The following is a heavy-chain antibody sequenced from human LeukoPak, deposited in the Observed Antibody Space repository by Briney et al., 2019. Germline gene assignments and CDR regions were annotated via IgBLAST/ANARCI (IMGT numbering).Heavy chain of an antibody. D-gene: IGHD4-11*01. Sequence: PGGSLRLSCAASGFTFSSYGMHWVRQAPGKGLEWVAFIRYDGSNKYYADSVKGRFTISRDNSKNTLYLQMNSLRAEDTAVYYCANKAVTANYYYYYMDVWGKGTTVTVSS. CDR3: ANKAVTANYYYYYMDV. V-gene: IGHV3-30*02. CDR1: GFTFSSYG. CDR2: IRYDGSNK. J-gene: IGHJ6*03.